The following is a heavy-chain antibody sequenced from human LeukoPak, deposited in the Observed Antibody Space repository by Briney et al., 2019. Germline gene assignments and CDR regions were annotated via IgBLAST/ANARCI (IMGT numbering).Heavy chain of an antibody. D-gene: IGHD4-23*01. Sequence: GSLRLSCAASGFGFSDYSMNWVRQAPGKGLEWIGEINHSGSTNYNPSLKSRVTISVDTSKNQFSLKLSSVTAADTAVYYCARGNGGNCDAFDIWGQGTMVTVSS. J-gene: IGHJ3*02. CDR2: INHSGST. CDR1: GFGFSDYS. CDR3: ARGNGGNCDAFDI. V-gene: IGHV4-34*01.